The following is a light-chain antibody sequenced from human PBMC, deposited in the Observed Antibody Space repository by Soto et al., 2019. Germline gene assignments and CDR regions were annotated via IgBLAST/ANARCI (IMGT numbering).Light chain of an antibody. CDR1: SSDVGGYNY. Sequence: QSVLTQPPSASGSPGQSVAISCTGTSSDVGGYNYVSWYQQHPGKAPKLMIYEVNKRPSGVSNRFSGSKSGNTASLTISGLQAEDEADYYCSSYTSSSTVVFGGGTKLTVL. CDR3: SSYTSSSTVV. V-gene: IGLV2-14*01. J-gene: IGLJ2*01. CDR2: EVN.